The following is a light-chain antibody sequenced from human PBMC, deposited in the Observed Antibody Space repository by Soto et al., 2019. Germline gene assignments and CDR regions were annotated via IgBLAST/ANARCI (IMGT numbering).Light chain of an antibody. CDR2: GAS. Sequence: EIVLTQSPGTLSLSPGESATRSCRASQSVSSGSLAWYQQNPGQAPRLLIFGASGRATGIPDRFSGSGSGTDFTLTISRVEAEDFAVYYCHQYGSSPRTFGQGTKVEVK. V-gene: IGKV3-20*01. CDR1: QSVSSGS. CDR3: HQYGSSPRT. J-gene: IGKJ1*01.